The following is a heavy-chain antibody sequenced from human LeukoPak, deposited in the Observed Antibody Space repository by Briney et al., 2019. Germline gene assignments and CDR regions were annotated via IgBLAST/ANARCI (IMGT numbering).Heavy chain of an antibody. CDR3: ARDGPGMAQTFDY. Sequence: ASVKVSCKASGYTFTCNYMHWVRQAPGQGLEWMGWINPKSGGTKYAQKFQGRVTMTRDTSISTAYMELSRLRFDDTAVYYWARDGPGMAQTFDYWGQGSLVTVSS. V-gene: IGHV1-2*02. J-gene: IGHJ4*02. CDR1: GYTFTCNY. CDR2: INPKSGGT. D-gene: IGHD6-13*01.